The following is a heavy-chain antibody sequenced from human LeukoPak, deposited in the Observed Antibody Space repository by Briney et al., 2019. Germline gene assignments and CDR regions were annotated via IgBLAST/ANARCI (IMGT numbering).Heavy chain of an antibody. CDR1: EFTFSNYW. CDR3: ARRGLRSQSGKPYYGSDV. Sequence: PGGSLRLSCAASEFTFSNYWMSWVRQAPGKGLDWVANIKQDGSEKQYVESVKGRFTISRDNAKNSLYLQMNSQRAEDTAVYYCARRGLRSQSGKPYYGSDVWGQGTTVTVSS. V-gene: IGHV3-7*01. D-gene: IGHD3-10*01. J-gene: IGHJ6*02. CDR2: IKQDGSEK.